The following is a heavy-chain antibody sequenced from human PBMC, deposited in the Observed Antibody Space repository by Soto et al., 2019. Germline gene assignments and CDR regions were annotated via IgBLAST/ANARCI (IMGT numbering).Heavy chain of an antibody. Sequence: SETLSLTCTVSGGSISSGGTGSYWTWIRQLPGKGLEWIGYIYYTGNTYYNPSLKSRPTISIDTSENQFSLKLTSVTAADTAVYYCARLKTYDILNKSDYWGQGSLVTVSS. CDR1: GGSISSGGTGSY. CDR2: IYYTGNT. CDR3: ARLKTYDILNKSDY. D-gene: IGHD3-9*01. V-gene: IGHV4-31*03. J-gene: IGHJ4*02.